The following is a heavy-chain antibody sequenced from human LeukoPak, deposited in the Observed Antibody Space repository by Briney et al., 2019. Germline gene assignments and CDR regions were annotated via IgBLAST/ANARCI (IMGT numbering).Heavy chain of an antibody. CDR1: GGSISSSIW. D-gene: IGHD1-26*01. J-gene: IGHJ4*02. Sequence: SETLSLTCAVSGGSISSSIWWSWVRQPPGKGLEWIGEIYQSGSANYNPSLKSRLTISADRSKNQFSLKLNSVTAADTAVYYCARRQAGATIDYWGQGTLVTVSS. V-gene: IGHV4-4*02. CDR3: ARRQAGATIDY. CDR2: IYQSGSA.